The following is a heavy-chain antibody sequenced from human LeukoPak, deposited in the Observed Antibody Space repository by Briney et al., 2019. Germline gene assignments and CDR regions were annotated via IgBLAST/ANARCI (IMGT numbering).Heavy chain of an antibody. CDR3: ARELHVERDDY. V-gene: IGHV1-18*01. Sequence: ASVKVSCKASGFVFTGYGFTWVRQAPGQGLEWMGWISANDGKTHYSERHQGRVTMTTDTVTSTAYMELRSLRSDDTAVYYCARELHVERDDYWGQGTLVTVSS. D-gene: IGHD1-1*01. CDR1: GFVFTGYG. CDR2: ISANDGKT. J-gene: IGHJ4*02.